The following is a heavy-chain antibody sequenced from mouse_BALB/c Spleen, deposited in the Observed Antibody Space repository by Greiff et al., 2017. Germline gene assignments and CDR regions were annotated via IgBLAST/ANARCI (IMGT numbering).Heavy chain of an antibody. V-gene: IGHV5-17*02. CDR3: AAAGDAMDY. CDR1: GFTFSSFG. J-gene: IGHJ4*01. CDR2: ISSGSSTI. Sequence: EVKLMESGGGLVQPGGSRKLSCAASGFTFSSFGMHWVRQAPEKGLEWVAYISSGSSTIYYADTVKGRFTISRDNPKNTLFLQMTSLRSEDTAMYYCAAAGDAMDYWGQGTSVTVSS.